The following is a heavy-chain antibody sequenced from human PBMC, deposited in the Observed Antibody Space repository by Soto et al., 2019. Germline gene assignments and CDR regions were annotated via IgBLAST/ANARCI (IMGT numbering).Heavy chain of an antibody. D-gene: IGHD2-2*01. Sequence: GGSLRLSCVASGFTFSSYSMNWVRQAPGKGLEWVSSISSSSSYIYYADSVKGRFTISRDNAKNSLYLQMNSLRAEDTAVYYCGRGYCSSTSCYLGLRFSAEYYYYMDVWGKGTTVTVSS. J-gene: IGHJ6*03. CDR2: ISSSSSYI. V-gene: IGHV3-21*01. CDR3: GRGYCSSTSCYLGLRFSAEYYYYMDV. CDR1: GFTFSSYS.